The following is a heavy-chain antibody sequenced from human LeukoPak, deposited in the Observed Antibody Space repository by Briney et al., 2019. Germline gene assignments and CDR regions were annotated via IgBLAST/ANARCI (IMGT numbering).Heavy chain of an antibody. CDR1: RFTFSSYG. CDR3: AREFSYSSSSQRWFDP. CDR2: IWYDGSNK. Sequence: PGRSLRLSCAASRFTFSSYGMHWVRQAPGKGLEWVAVIWYDGSNKYYADSVKGRFTISRDNSKNTLYLQMNSLRAEDTAVYYCAREFSYSSSSQRWFDPWGQGTLVTVSS. D-gene: IGHD6-6*01. J-gene: IGHJ5*02. V-gene: IGHV3-33*01.